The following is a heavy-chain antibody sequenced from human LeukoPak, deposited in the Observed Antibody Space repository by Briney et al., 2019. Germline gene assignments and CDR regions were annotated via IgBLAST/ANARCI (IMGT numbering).Heavy chain of an antibody. Sequence: SETLSLTYTVSGGSVSSGSYYWSWIRQPPGKGLEWIGYIYYSGSTNYNPSLKSRVTISVDTSKNQFSLKLSSVTAADTAVYYCAREDTAMGIDYWGQGTLVTVSS. V-gene: IGHV4-61*01. CDR1: GGSVSSGSYY. J-gene: IGHJ4*02. CDR2: IYYSGST. D-gene: IGHD5-18*01. CDR3: AREDTAMGIDY.